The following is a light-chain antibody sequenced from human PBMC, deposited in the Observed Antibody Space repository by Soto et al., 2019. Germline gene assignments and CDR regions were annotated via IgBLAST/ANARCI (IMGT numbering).Light chain of an antibody. Sequence: DIVMTQSPDSLAVSLGERATINCKSSQSVLYNSNNKNYLAWYQQKPGQPPKLLIYWASTRESGVPDRFSGSGSGTDFPRTISSRQAEDVAVYYCQHYYSRPFTFGPGTKVDIK. CDR1: QSVLYNSNNKNY. CDR2: WAS. V-gene: IGKV4-1*01. CDR3: QHYYSRPFT. J-gene: IGKJ3*01.